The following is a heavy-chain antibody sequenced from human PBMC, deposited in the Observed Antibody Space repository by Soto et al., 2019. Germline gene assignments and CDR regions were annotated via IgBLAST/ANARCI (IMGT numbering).Heavy chain of an antibody. CDR1: GFTSSNYS. J-gene: IGHJ6*02. CDR2: TSGSGHYI. D-gene: IGHD5-18*01. V-gene: IGHV3-23*01. Sequence: EVRLLESGGGLVQPGGSLRLYCAGSGFTSSNYSMSWVRQAPGKGLEWVSTTSGSGHYIQYRDSVKGRFTISRDNCKNTMYLPMTSLRDEDTAVYYGTGGAMVTPYYYGLDVCGQGTKVTVSS. CDR3: TGGAMVTPYYYGLDV.